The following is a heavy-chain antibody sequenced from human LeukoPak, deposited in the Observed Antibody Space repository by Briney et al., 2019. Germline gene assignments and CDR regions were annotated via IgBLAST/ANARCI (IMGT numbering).Heavy chain of an antibody. CDR3: AARYKFPYFFDNIFF. V-gene: IGHV1-2*06. Sequence: ASVKVSCKASGYTSTGYYLHWVRQAPGQGLEWMGRINPNSGGSNYALRFQGRVTMTRDTSINTAYMELSRLRSDDTAIYYCAARYKFPYFFDNIFFWGQGTMVTVSS. J-gene: IGHJ3*01. D-gene: IGHD3-22*01. CDR1: GYTSTGYY. CDR2: INPNSGGS.